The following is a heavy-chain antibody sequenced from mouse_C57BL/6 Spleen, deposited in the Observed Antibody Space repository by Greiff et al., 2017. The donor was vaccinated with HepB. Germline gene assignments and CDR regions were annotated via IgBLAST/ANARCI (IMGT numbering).Heavy chain of an antibody. V-gene: IGHV1-62-2*01. J-gene: IGHJ2*01. Sequence: VQLQQSGAELVKPGASVKLSCKASGYTFTEYTIHWVKQRSGQGLEWIGWFYPGSGSITYNEKFKDKATLTAEKSSSTVYMDLSILTSEDSAVYFCARHADSYVSSYGYFDYWGQGTTLTVSS. D-gene: IGHD1-1*01. CDR1: GYTFTEYT. CDR3: ARHADSYVSSYGYFDY. CDR2: FYPGSGSI.